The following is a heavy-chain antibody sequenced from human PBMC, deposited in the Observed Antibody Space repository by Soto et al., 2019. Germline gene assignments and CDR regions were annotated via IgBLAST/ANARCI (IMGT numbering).Heavy chain of an antibody. CDR1: GFSFNIYA. Sequence: EVHLLESGGGLVQPGGSLRLSCAASGFSFNIYAMKWVRQAPGKGLECVSAISAGGGNTYYADSVKGRFTISRDNSKNTLYLQMNTLRAYDTSVHYGAKAPTYDYYLYMAVLGKGTTVTVSS. V-gene: IGHV3-23*01. CDR2: ISAGGGNT. CDR3: AKAPTYDYYLYMAV. J-gene: IGHJ6*03.